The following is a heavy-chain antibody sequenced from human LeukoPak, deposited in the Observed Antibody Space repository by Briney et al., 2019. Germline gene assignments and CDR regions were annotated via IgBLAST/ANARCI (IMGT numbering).Heavy chain of an antibody. D-gene: IGHD2-2*01. V-gene: IGHV1-46*01. CDR3: ARDCSSTRCQGPVFDN. Sequence: ASVKLSCKASGYTFTSNYMHWVRQAPGQGLEWMGIIHPSGGNTNYAQKFQGRVAKTRDTSTSTVYMELSSLRSEDTAIYYCARDCSSTRCQGPVFDNWGQGTLGTVSS. CDR2: IHPSGGNT. CDR1: GYTFTSNY. J-gene: IGHJ4*02.